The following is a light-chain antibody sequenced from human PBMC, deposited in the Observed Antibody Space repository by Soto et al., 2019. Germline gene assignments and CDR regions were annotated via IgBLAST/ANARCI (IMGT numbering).Light chain of an antibody. CDR2: GAF. Sequence: ILMTQSPVTLSVSPGGRATLSCRASQSVSSNLAWFQQKPGQAPSLLIYGAFTRATGIPARFSGTGSGTEFTLTISSLQSEDFVLYYCQQYKDWPLTFGQGTKVEI. CDR3: QQYKDWPLT. V-gene: IGKV3-15*01. J-gene: IGKJ1*01. CDR1: QSVSSN.